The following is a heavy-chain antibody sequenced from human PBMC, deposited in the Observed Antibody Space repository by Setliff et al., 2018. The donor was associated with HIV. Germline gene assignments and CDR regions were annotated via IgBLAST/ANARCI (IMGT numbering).Heavy chain of an antibody. J-gene: IGHJ4*02. V-gene: IGHV3-20*04. Sequence: GGSLRLSCAASGFTFDDYGMSWVRQAPGKGLEWVSGINWNGGSTGYADSVKGRFTISRDNAKNSLYLQMNSLRVEEDTALYYCTKNDFGGRWDWGQGTLVTVSS. CDR1: GFTFDDYG. D-gene: IGHD1-1*01. CDR3: TKNDFGGRWD. CDR2: INWNGGST.